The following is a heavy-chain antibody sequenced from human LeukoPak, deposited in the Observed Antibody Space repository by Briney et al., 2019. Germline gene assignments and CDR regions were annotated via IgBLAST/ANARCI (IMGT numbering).Heavy chain of an antibody. J-gene: IGHJ1*01. CDR3: ARGFKYYGDDAYFQH. D-gene: IGHD4-17*01. CDR2: INPNSGGT. CDR1: GYTFTGYY. V-gene: IGHV1-2*02. Sequence: GASVKVSCKASGYTFTGYYMHWVRQAPGQGLEWMGWINPNSGGTNYAQKFQGRVTMTRDTSISTAYMELSRLRSDDTAVYYCARGFKYYGDDAYFQHWGQGTLVTVSS.